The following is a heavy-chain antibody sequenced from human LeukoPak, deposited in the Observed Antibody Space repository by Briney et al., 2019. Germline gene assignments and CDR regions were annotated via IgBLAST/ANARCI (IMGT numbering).Heavy chain of an antibody. CDR1: GYTFTSYG. CDR3: ARDRSGYDLNWFDP. D-gene: IGHD5-12*01. V-gene: IGHV1-18*01. CDR2: ISAYNGNT. J-gene: IGHJ5*02. Sequence: ASVKVSCKASGYTFTSYGISWVRQAPGQGLEWMGWISAYNGNTNYAQKLQGRVTMTTDTSTSTAYMELRSLRSDDTAVYYCARDRSGYDLNWFDPWGQGTLVTVSS.